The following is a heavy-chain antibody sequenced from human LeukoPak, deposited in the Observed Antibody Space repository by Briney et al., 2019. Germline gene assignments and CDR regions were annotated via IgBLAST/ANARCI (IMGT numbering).Heavy chain of an antibody. Sequence: SQTLSLTCAISGDSVSSNSVAWNWIRQSPSRGLEWLGRTNYRSKWSNDYGVSVRGRMTINPDTSKNQFSLQLNSVTPEDTAVYYCARDPGYDKYYFDYWGQGILVTVSS. J-gene: IGHJ4*02. D-gene: IGHD3-22*01. CDR3: ARDPGYDKYYFDY. CDR1: GDSVSSNSVA. CDR2: TNYRSKWSN. V-gene: IGHV6-1*01.